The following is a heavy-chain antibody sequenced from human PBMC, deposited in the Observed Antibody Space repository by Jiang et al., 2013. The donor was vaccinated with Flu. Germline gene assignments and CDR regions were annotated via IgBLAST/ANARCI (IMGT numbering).Heavy chain of an antibody. CDR3: ASPSNAYGGYAY. V-gene: IGHV4-39*01. CDR2: IFHSGNT. D-gene: IGHD4-23*01. CDR1: GVSISSSIYY. J-gene: IGHJ4*02. Sequence: GPGLVKPSQTLSLTCTVSGVSISSSIYYWGWIRQPPGKGLEWIGSIFHSGNTYYNASLKSRVSISVDTSKNQFSLKVSSVTASDTAVYYCASPSNAYGGYAYWGQGTQVTVSS.